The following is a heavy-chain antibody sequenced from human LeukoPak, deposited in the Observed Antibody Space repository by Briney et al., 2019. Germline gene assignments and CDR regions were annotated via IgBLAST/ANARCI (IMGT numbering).Heavy chain of an antibody. CDR1: GFTFSSYA. CDR3: ARPEPYFYDSSGSGFGFDY. CDR2: ISYDGSNK. Sequence: PGRPLRLSCAASGFTFSSYAMHWVRQAPGKGLEWVAVISYDGSNKYYADSVKGRFTISRDNSKNTLYLQMNTLRAEDTAVYYCARPEPYFYDSSGSGFGFDYWGQGTLVTVSS. V-gene: IGHV3-30*01. D-gene: IGHD3-22*01. J-gene: IGHJ4*02.